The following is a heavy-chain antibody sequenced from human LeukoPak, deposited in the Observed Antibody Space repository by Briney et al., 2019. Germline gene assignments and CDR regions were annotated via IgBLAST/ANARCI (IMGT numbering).Heavy chain of an antibody. V-gene: IGHV3-15*01. Sequence: GGSLRLSCAASGFTFSSYEMNWVRQAPGKGLEWVGRIKSKTDGGTTDYAAPVKGRFTISRDDSKNTLYLQMNSLKTEDTAVYYCTTCHYGDYVSYYYGMDVWGQGTTVTVSS. CDR3: TTCHYGDYVSYYYGMDV. CDR1: GFTFSSYE. J-gene: IGHJ6*02. CDR2: IKSKTDGGTT. D-gene: IGHD4-17*01.